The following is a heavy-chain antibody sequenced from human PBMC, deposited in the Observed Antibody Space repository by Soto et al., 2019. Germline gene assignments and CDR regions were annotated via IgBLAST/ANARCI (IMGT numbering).Heavy chain of an antibody. CDR2: IKEDASEK. CDR3: ARACLNCDSDYSDY. CDR1: GFTFSGYW. V-gene: IGHV3-7*01. D-gene: IGHD2-21*02. Sequence: PGGSLRLSCAASGFTFSGYWMSWVRQSPGKGLEWVANIKEDASEKYYMASVKGRFTISRDNAKNSLYLQMNSLRAEDTAVYYCARACLNCDSDYSDYWGQGALVTVSS. J-gene: IGHJ4*02.